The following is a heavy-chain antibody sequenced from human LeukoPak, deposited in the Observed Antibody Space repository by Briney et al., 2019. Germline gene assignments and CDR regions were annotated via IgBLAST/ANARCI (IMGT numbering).Heavy chain of an antibody. D-gene: IGHD2-15*01. J-gene: IGHJ4*02. V-gene: IGHV1-8*03. CDR3: ARGRGGDCSGGSCYRFDY. Sequence: GASVKVSCKASGYTFTTYDINWVRQATGQGLEWMGWMNPNSGNTGYAQKFQGRVTITRNTSISTAYMELSSLTSEDTAVYYCARGRGGDCSGGSCYRFDYWGQGTLVTVSS. CDR1: GYTFTTYD. CDR2: MNPNSGNT.